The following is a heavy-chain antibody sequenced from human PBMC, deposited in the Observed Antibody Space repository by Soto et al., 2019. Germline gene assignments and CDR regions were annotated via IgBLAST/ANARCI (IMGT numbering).Heavy chain of an antibody. Sequence: SETLSLTCTVSGGSITSSYWSWIRRPPGKGLEWIAYIYDTGISGYTPSTSYNPSLKSRVTMSVDTSKSQFSLKLTSVTAADTAVYYCARGADAFFYYGLDVWGQGITVTVSS. CDR1: GGSITSSY. CDR2: IYDTGISGYTPST. D-gene: IGHD6-13*01. J-gene: IGHJ6*02. CDR3: ARGADAFFYYGLDV. V-gene: IGHV4-59*01.